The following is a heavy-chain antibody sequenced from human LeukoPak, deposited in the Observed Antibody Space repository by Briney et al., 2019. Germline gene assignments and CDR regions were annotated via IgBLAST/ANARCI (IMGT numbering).Heavy chain of an antibody. D-gene: IGHD5-18*01. CDR2: INHCGST. CDR3: ARGRYSYGY. V-gene: IGHV4-34*01. J-gene: IGHJ4*02. CDR1: GGSFSGYY. Sequence: SETLSLTCAVYGGSFSGYYWSWIRQPPGKGLEWIGEINHCGSTNYNPSLKSRVTISVDTSKNQFSLKLSSVTAADTAVYYCARGRYSYGYWGQGTLVTVSS.